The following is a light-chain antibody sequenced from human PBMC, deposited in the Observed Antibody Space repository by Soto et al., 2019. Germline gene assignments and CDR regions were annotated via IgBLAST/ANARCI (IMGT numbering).Light chain of an antibody. Sequence: EIVLTQSPGTLSFSPVERSTLSCSASQSVSSSYLAWYQQRPGQAPRLLIYGASSRATGIPDRFSGSGSGTDFSLTISRLEPEDFAVYYCQQYGVSPRTFGQGTKVDI. CDR1: QSVSSSY. CDR3: QQYGVSPRT. J-gene: IGKJ1*01. V-gene: IGKV3-20*01. CDR2: GAS.